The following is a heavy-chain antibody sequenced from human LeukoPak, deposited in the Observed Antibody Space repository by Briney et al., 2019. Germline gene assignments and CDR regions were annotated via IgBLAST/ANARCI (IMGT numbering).Heavy chain of an antibody. V-gene: IGHV3-7*01. CDR2: IKQDGSAT. CDR3: ARAVNWGGGDTFDC. Sequence: GGSLKLSCAASGFTLSNNWMNWVRQAPGKGLEWVANIKQDGSATYYVDSVRGRFTISRDNAENSVYLQMNSLRAEDTAVYYCARAVNWGGGDTFDCWGQGTLVTVSS. D-gene: IGHD3-10*01. CDR1: GFTLSNNW. J-gene: IGHJ5*01.